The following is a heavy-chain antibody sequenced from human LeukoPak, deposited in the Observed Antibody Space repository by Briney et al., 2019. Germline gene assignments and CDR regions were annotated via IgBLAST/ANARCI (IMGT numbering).Heavy chain of an antibody. V-gene: IGHV1-2*02. CDR2: IDPNSGGT. J-gene: IGHJ4*02. Sequence: ASVKVSCKASGYTFTGYYMHWERQAPGQGLEWMGWIDPNSGGTNYAQKFQGRVIMTRDTSISTAYMELSRLRSDDTAVYYCARGGNIWSGSRPYFDYWGQGTLVTVSS. D-gene: IGHD3-3*01. CDR1: GYTFTGYY. CDR3: ARGGNIWSGSRPYFDY.